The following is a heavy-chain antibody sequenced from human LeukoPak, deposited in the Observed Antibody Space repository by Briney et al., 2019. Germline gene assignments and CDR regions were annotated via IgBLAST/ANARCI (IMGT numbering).Heavy chain of an antibody. D-gene: IGHD4-17*01. CDR2: INHSGST. V-gene: IGHV4-34*01. CDR3: ASLTTVTTFGY. J-gene: IGHJ4*02. CDR1: GGSFRGYY. Sequence: KPSETLSLTCAVYGGSFRGYYWSWIRQPPGKGLEWIGEINHSGSTNYNPSLKSRVTISVDTSKNQFSLKLSSVTAADTAVYYCASLTTVTTFGYWGQGTLVTVSS.